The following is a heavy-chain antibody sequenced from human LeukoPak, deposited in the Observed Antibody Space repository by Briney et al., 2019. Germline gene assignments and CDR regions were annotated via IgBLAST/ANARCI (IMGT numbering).Heavy chain of an antibody. CDR1: GLIFISYG. CDR3: AKDRYYYDSSGYSYFDY. D-gene: IGHD3-22*01. CDR2: ISYDGSNK. Sequence: AGGSLRLSCAASGLIFISYGMHWVRQAPGKGLEWVALISYDGSNKYYADSVKGRFTISRDNSKNTLYLQMSSLRAEDTAVYYCAKDRYYYDSSGYSYFDYWGQGTLVTVSS. J-gene: IGHJ4*02. V-gene: IGHV3-30*18.